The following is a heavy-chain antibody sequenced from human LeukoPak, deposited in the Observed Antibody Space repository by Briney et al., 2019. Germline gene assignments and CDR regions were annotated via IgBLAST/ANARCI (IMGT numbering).Heavy chain of an antibody. Sequence: GASVKVSCKASGYTFTSYYMHWVRQAPGQGLEWMGIINPSGGSTSYAQKFQGRVTITADESTSTAYMELSSLRSEDTAVYYCAKSGYSSGWYEFNWFDPWGQGTLVTVSS. CDR3: AKSGYSSGWYEFNWFDP. CDR2: INPSGGST. J-gene: IGHJ5*02. CDR1: GYTFTSYY. D-gene: IGHD6-19*01. V-gene: IGHV1-46*01.